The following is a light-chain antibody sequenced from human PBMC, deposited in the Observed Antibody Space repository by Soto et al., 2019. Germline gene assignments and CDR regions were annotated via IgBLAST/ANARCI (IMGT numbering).Light chain of an antibody. J-gene: IGKJ4*01. CDR2: KAS. V-gene: IGKV1-5*03. CDR3: QQYNAYPLT. CDR1: QTINSW. Sequence: DIQMTQSPSTLSASVGDRVTITCRASQTINSWLAWYQQKPGKAPKLLMYKASTLESGVPSRFSGSGSGTEFTLAISSLQSDXXATXXXQQYNAYPLTFGGGTKVDI.